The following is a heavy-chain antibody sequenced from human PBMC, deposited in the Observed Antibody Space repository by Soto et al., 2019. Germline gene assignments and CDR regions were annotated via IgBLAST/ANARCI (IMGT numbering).Heavy chain of an antibody. CDR2: INHSGTT. CDR3: ARHGDYYGMTS. J-gene: IGHJ6*02. D-gene: IGHD3-16*01. V-gene: IGHV4-34*01. Sequence: QVQLQQWGAGLLKPSETLSLTCAVNGGSFSGYYWSWIRQPPGKGLEWIGEINHSGTTNYNPSLKSRVTISLDTSKNQFSLKVNSVTAADTGVYFCARHGDYYGMTSGAKGPRSPSP. CDR1: GGSFSGYY.